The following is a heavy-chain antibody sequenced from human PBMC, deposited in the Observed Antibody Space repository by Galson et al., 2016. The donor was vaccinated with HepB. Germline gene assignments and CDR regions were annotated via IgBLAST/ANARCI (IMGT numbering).Heavy chain of an antibody. CDR1: GGSISSGDYY. Sequence: TLSLTCTVSGGSISSGDYYWSWIRQHPGKGLKWIGYTHHTGSTYYNPSLKSRVTISVDKSKNQFSLRLSSVTAAHTAVYYCARADYDILNDSVDYYMDVWGKGTTVTVSS. V-gene: IGHV4-31*03. D-gene: IGHD3-9*01. CDR2: THHTGST. CDR3: ARADYDILNDSVDYYMDV. J-gene: IGHJ6*03.